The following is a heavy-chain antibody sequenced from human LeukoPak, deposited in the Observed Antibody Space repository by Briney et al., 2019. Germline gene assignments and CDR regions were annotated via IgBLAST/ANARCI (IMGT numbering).Heavy chain of an antibody. D-gene: IGHD2-15*01. J-gene: IGHJ4*02. CDR2: ISSSSSYI. CDR3: ARDRSPYCSGGSCYSGGDY. Sequence: TGGSLRLSCAASGFTFSSYSMNWVRQAPGKGLEWVSSISSSSSYIYYADSVKGRFTISRDNAKNSLYLQMNSLRAEDTAVYYCARDRSPYCSGGSCYSGGDYWGQGTLVTVSS. CDR1: GFTFSSYS. V-gene: IGHV3-21*01.